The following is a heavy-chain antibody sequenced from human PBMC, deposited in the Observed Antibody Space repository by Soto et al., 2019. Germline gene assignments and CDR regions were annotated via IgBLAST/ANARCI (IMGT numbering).Heavy chain of an antibody. D-gene: IGHD2-15*01. Sequence: EVQLVESGGGLVQPGGSLRLSCAASGFTFRSYWMVWVRQAPGKGLEWVANINQDGSKRYFVDPVKGRSTISRDNAKNSLFLQINSLRADDTAVYYCARDTSPGRRNDYRDAFDMWGQGTMVAVSS. CDR1: GFTFRSYW. CDR3: ARDTSPGRRNDYRDAFDM. CDR2: INQDGSKR. V-gene: IGHV3-7*03. J-gene: IGHJ3*02.